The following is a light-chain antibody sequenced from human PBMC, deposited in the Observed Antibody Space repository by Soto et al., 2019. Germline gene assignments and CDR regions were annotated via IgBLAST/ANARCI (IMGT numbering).Light chain of an antibody. CDR2: AAY. CDR1: QSISSY. CDR3: QQSYSTPRT. V-gene: IGKV1-39*01. Sequence: DIQMTQSPSSLSASVGDRVTITCRASQSISSYLNWYQQKPGKAPKLLIYAAYSLQSGVPSRFSGSGSGTDFTLTIRSLQPEDFASYYCQQSYSTPRTFCQRTKVEIK. J-gene: IGKJ1*01.